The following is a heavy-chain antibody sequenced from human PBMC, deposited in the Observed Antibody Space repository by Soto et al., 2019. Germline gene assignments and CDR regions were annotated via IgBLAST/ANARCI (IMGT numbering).Heavy chain of an antibody. J-gene: IGHJ2*01. V-gene: IGHV1-46*01. D-gene: IGHD6-6*01. Sequence: ASVKASCKASGYTFTSYYMHWVRQAPGQGLEWMGIINPSGGSTSYAQKFQGRVTMTRDTSTSTVYMELSSLRSEDTAVYYCARAPEWYSSSSRQRDWYIDLWGRGTLVTVSS. CDR2: INPSGGST. CDR1: GYTFTSYY. CDR3: ARAPEWYSSSSRQRDWYIDL.